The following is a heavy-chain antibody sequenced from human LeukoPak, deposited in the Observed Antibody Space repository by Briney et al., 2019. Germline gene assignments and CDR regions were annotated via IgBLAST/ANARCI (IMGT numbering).Heavy chain of an antibody. J-gene: IGHJ4*02. CDR3: AKDRHAPGRYCSSTTCFPFDL. V-gene: IGHV3-23*01. CDR1: GFTFSSYD. Sequence: GGSLRLSCAASGFTFSSYDMSWVRQAPGKGLEWVSAISGSGGTTNYADAVKGRFTISRDNSKSTLYLQMNNLRAEDTAVYYCAKDRHAPGRYCSSTTCFPFDLWGRGTLVTVSS. CDR2: ISGSGGTT. D-gene: IGHD2-2*01.